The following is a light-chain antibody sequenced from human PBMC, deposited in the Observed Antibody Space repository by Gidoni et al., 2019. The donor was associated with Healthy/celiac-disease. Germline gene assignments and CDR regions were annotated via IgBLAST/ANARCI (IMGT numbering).Light chain of an antibody. V-gene: IGKV3-20*01. CDR3: QQYGSSPG. CDR1: QSVSSSY. Sequence: PGTLSLSPGERATLSCRASQSVSSSYLAWYQQKPGQAPRLLIYGASSRATGIPDRFSGSGSGTDFTLTISRLEPEDFAVYYCQQYGSSPGFGQGTKLEIK. J-gene: IGKJ2*03. CDR2: GAS.